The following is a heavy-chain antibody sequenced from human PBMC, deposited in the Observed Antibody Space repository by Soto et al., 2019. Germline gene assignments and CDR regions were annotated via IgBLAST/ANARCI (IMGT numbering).Heavy chain of an antibody. Sequence: QITLKESGPPRVKPTQPLTLTCTFSGFSLNTIGAGVGWIRQPPGEALEWLALIYWDDNKRYRTSLQSRLTLTKDTSISQVALTMTNMDRADTATYYCAHRLCPSTGDWARDMFDYWGQGTPVTVSS. CDR3: AHRLCPSTGDWARDMFDY. D-gene: IGHD2-21*02. V-gene: IGHV2-5*02. J-gene: IGHJ4*02. CDR2: IYWDDNK. CDR1: GFSLNTIGAG.